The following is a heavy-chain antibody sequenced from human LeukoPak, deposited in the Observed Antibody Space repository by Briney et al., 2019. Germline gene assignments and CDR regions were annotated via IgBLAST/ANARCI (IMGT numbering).Heavy chain of an antibody. CDR2: ISSSGSTI. J-gene: IGHJ4*02. V-gene: IGHV3-11*01. CDR1: GFTFSDYY. D-gene: IGHD2-2*01. CDR3: ARGGTTDLYCSSTSCHDFDY. Sequence: GGSLRLSCAASGFTFSDYYMSWIRQAPGKGLEWVSYISSSGSTIYYADSVKGRFTISRDNAKNSLYLQMNSLRAEDTAVYYCARGGTTDLYCSSTSCHDFDYWGQGTLVTVSS.